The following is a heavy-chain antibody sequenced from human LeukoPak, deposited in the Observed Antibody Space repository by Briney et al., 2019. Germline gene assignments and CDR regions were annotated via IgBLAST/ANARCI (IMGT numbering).Heavy chain of an antibody. CDR3: ARGNYYDSSGYYG. D-gene: IGHD3-22*01. Sequence: SETLSLTCTVSGTSITSSYWSWIRQPPGKGLEWIGYIYHSGSTNYNPSLKSRVTISVDTSKNQFSLKLSSVTAADTAVYYCARGNYYDSSGYYGWGQGTLVTVSS. CDR1: GTSITSSY. CDR2: IYHSGST. V-gene: IGHV4-59*01. J-gene: IGHJ4*02.